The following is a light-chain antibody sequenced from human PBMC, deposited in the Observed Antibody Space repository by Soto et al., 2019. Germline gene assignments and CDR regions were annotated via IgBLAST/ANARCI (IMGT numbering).Light chain of an antibody. Sequence: QSVLTQSPSASASLGASVKLTCTVSSGHSSYSIAWHQQQPEKGPRFLMKVHSDGTHTKGDGISDRFSGSISGAERYLTISSLQSEDEADYYCQTWDTGIRVFGGGTKVTVL. CDR2: VHSDGTH. CDR3: QTWDTGIRV. J-gene: IGLJ2*01. V-gene: IGLV4-69*01. CDR1: SGHSSYS.